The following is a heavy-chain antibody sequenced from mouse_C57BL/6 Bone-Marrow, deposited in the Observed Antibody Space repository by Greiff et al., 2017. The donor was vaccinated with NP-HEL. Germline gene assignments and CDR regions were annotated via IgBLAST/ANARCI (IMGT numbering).Heavy chain of an antibody. CDR2: IDPSDSYT. CDR3: ARRGLPYAMDY. Sequence: VQLQQSGAELVKPGASVKLSCKASGYTFTSYWMQWVKQRPGQGLEWIGEIDPSDSYTNYNQKFKGKATLTVDTSSSTAYMQLSSLTSEDSAVYYCARRGLPYAMDYWGQGTSVTVSS. V-gene: IGHV1-50*01. J-gene: IGHJ4*01. CDR1: GYTFTSYW. D-gene: IGHD3-1*01.